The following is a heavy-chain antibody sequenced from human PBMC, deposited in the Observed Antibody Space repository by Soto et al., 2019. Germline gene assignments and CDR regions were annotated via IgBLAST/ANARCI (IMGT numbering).Heavy chain of an antibody. D-gene: IGHD2-15*01. CDR3: ARDGRYCSGGSCYPNEYFDY. CDR2: IYYSGST. CDR1: GGSISSYY. V-gene: IGHV4-59*01. J-gene: IGHJ4*02. Sequence: SETLSLTCTVSGGSISSYYWSWIRQPPGKGLEWIGYIYYSGSTNYNPSLKSRVTISVDTSKNQFSLKLSSVTAADTAVYYCARDGRYCSGGSCYPNEYFDYWGQGTLVTVSS.